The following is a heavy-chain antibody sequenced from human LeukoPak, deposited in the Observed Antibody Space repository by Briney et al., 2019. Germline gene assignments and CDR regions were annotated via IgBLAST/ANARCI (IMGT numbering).Heavy chain of an antibody. J-gene: IGHJ4*02. CDR2: ISGSGGST. CDR3: AKDVTAVAGPFDY. Sequence: GGSLRLSCAASGFTFSGYWMHWVRQAPGKGLEWVSAISGSGGSTYYADSVKGRFTISRDNSKNTLYLQMNSLRAEDTAVYYCAKDVTAVAGPFDYWGQGTLVTVSS. CDR1: GFTFSGYW. D-gene: IGHD6-19*01. V-gene: IGHV3-23*01.